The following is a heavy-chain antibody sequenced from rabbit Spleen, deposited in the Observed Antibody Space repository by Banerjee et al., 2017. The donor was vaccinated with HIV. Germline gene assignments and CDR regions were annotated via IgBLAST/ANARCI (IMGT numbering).Heavy chain of an antibody. CDR1: GFTLSSYW. J-gene: IGHJ3*01. CDR3: ARAGYGNVMTRLDL. V-gene: IGHV1S45*01. Sequence: EESGGGLVQPEGSLTLTCTASGFTLSSYWICWVRQAPGKGLEWTGCIYADSSDDTAYANWAKGRFTISKTSSTTVTLQMTSLTAADTATYFCARAGYGNVMTRLDLWGPGTLVTVS. CDR2: IYADSSDDT. D-gene: IGHD6-1*01.